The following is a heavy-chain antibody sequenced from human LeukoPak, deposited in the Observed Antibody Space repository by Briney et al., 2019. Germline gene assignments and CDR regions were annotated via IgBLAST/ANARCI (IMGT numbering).Heavy chain of an antibody. V-gene: IGHV3-23*01. CDR2: ISGPGGGT. Sequence: GGSLRLSCAASGFTFSTYVMNWVRQAPGKGLEWVSAISGPGGGTYYADSVKGRFTISGDNSKNTLYLQMNSLRVEDTAIYYCAKAPPGYSTYALPADWGQGTLVTVSS. CDR3: AKAPPGYSTYALPAD. J-gene: IGHJ4*02. D-gene: IGHD5-12*01. CDR1: GFTFSTYV.